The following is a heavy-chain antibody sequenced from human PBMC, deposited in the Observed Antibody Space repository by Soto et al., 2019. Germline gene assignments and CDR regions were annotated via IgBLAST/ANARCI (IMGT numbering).Heavy chain of an antibody. D-gene: IGHD3-3*01. CDR3: AYMNYDVWSGYLISFGP. J-gene: IGHJ5*02. V-gene: IGHV2-5*02. CDR2: IYCDDDK. Sequence: GPTLVNSKRLLRLNCTLWWFPVSTSGEGVGWIGQARGKALEWLELIYCDDDKRYSPSLKSSHTLTTDTSNTQVVLTTPNMDPVATATYYCAYMNYDVWSGYLISFGPWGQGTLVTVSS. CDR1: WFPVSTSGEG.